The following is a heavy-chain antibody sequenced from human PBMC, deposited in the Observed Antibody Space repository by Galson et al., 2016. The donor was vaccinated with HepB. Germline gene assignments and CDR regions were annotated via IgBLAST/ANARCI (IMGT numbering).Heavy chain of an antibody. Sequence: SLRLSCAASGFRFSDCYMSWIRQAPGKGLEWVSYINSISSHIFYADSVKGRFTVSRDNARAAVYLDMSGLRADDTAVYYCTGGLVRNGDRVSWGQGTLVTVSS. CDR1: GFRFSDCY. CDR2: INSISSHI. J-gene: IGHJ5*02. V-gene: IGHV3-11*01. D-gene: IGHD4-17*01. CDR3: TGGLVRNGDRVS.